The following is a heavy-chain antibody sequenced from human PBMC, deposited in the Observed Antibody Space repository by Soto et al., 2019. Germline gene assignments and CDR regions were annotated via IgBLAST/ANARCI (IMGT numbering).Heavy chain of an antibody. J-gene: IGHJ3*02. D-gene: IGHD3-3*01. CDR2: IYSGGRT. Sequence: EVQLVESGGGLVQPGGSLRLSCAASGFTVSSNYMSWVRRAPGKGLEWVSVIYSGGRTYYADSVKGRFTISRDNTKNTLSLQMNSLRAEDTAVYDCARSRQGITIFVVVPYACDIGGQGTMVTVSS. CDR1: GFTVSSNY. CDR3: ARSRQGITIFVVVPYACDI. V-gene: IGHV3-66*01.